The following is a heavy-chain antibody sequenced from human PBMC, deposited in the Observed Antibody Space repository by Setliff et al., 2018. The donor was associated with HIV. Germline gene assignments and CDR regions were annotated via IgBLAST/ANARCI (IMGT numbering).Heavy chain of an antibody. D-gene: IGHD4-17*01. CDR2: IYHNGIT. V-gene: IGHV4-38-2*01. CDR1: GYSISSGYY. CDR3: ARRIYGNNPYFDY. J-gene: IGHJ4*02. Sequence: SETLSLTCGVSGYSISSGYYWGWSRQPPGKGLEWSGSIYHNGITYYNPSLKSRVTISVDTSQNQFSLKLSSVTAADTAIYYCARRIYGNNPYFDYWSQGTLVTVSS.